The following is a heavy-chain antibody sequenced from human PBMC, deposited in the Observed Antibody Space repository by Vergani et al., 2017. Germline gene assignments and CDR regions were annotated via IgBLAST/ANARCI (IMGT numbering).Heavy chain of an antibody. Sequence: EVQLVESGGGLVQPGGSLRLSCVASGFSFSNYWMGWVRQAPGKGLEWVANIKPDEGEKYYVDSVKGRFTISRDNAKNSLYLQMNSLRAEGTAVYYCVRLAGYCSGGNCYSNFDYWGQGTMVTVYS. CDR1: GFSFSNYW. CDR3: VRLAGYCSGGNCYSNFDY. V-gene: IGHV3-7*01. D-gene: IGHD2-15*01. J-gene: IGHJ4*02. CDR2: IKPDEGEK.